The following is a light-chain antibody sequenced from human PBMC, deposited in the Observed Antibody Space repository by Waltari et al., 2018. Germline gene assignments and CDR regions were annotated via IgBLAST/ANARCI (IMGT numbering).Light chain of an antibody. Sequence: EIVLTQSPATLSLSTGERATLSCRASQSVSTYLAWYQQKPGQAPRLLIYDASNRATCIPARFSGSGSGTDFTLTISSLEPEDFAVYYCQQRSNWLTFGGGTKVEIK. J-gene: IGKJ4*01. CDR2: DAS. CDR1: QSVSTY. CDR3: QQRSNWLT. V-gene: IGKV3-11*01.